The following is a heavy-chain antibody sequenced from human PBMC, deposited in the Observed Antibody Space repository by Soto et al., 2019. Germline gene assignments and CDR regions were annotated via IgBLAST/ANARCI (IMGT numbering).Heavy chain of an antibody. J-gene: IGHJ3*02. V-gene: IGHV1-69*13. CDR2: IIPIFGTA. D-gene: IGHD3-22*01. CDR3: ARVPSYYYDSSRPGAFDI. CDR1: GGTFSSYA. Sequence: VASVKVSCKASGGTFSSYAISWVRQAPGQGLEWMGGIIPIFGTANYAQKFQGRVTITADESTSTAYMELSSLRSEDTAVYYCARVPSYYYDSSRPGAFDIWGQGTMVTVSS.